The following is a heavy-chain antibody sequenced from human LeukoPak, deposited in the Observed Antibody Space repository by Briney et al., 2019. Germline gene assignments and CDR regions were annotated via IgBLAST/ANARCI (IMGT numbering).Heavy chain of an antibody. D-gene: IGHD3-10*01. CDR1: GFTFDDFA. J-gene: IGHJ4*02. Sequence: PGGSLRLSCAASGFTFDDFAMHWVRQSPGKGLEWVSGICWNSDTTAYADSVKGRFTISRENANNSLYLLMNSLRSEDTAFYYCAKAPHYYTSATYWDYFENWGQGSLVTVSS. V-gene: IGHV3-9*01. CDR3: AKAPHYYTSATYWDYFEN. CDR2: ICWNSDTT.